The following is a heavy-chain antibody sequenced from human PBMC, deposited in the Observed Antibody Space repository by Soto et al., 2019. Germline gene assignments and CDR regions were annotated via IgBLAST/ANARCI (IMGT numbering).Heavy chain of an antibody. D-gene: IGHD1-1*01. CDR3: ARDSNNRXXXXDV. V-gene: IGHV4-34*01. CDR1: GGSFSGYY. J-gene: IGHJ6*02. Sequence: SETLSLTCAVYGGSFSGYYWSWIRQPPGKGLEWIGEINHSGSTNYNPSLKSRVTISVDTSKNQFSLKLSSVTAEDTAVYFCARDSNNRXXXXDVWGQGTTVTVSS. CDR2: INHSGST.